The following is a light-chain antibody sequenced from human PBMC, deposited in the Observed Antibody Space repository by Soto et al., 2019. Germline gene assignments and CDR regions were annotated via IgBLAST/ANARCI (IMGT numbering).Light chain of an antibody. CDR2: TAS. V-gene: IGKV1-12*02. CDR3: QQADSFPFP. Sequence: DIQLTQSPASVSAAVGDRINISCRASQPIKTWLAWYQQKPGKGPKVLIYTASTLETGVPSRFGGSGSGTDFHLTISSRQPEDAAIYSCQQADSFPFPFGPGAKV. J-gene: IGKJ3*01. CDR1: QPIKTW.